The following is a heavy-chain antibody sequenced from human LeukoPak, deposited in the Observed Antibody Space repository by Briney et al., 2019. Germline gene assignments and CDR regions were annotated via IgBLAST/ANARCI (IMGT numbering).Heavy chain of an antibody. D-gene: IGHD6-13*01. CDR2: VSYDGSNK. V-gene: IGHV3-30*04. Sequence: GRSLRLSCAASGFTFSNYPMHWVRQAPGKGLEWVAIVSYDGSNKYYADSVKGRFTISRDNSKNTLYLQMNSLRAEDTAVYYCAKDRVAAAGTAGSYYYYMDVWGKGTTVTISS. CDR3: AKDRVAAAGTAGSYYYYMDV. J-gene: IGHJ6*03. CDR1: GFTFSNYP.